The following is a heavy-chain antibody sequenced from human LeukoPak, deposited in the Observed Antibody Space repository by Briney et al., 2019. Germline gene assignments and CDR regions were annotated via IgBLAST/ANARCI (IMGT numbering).Heavy chain of an antibody. V-gene: IGHV3-33*01. J-gene: IGHJ4*02. CDR3: ARGNYHNSGTLDY. CDR1: GFTFSTYG. CDR2: IWYDGSNR. D-gene: IGHD3-10*01. Sequence: PGRSLRLSCAASGFTFSTYGMHWVRQAPGKGPEWVAVIWYDGSNRYYADSVKGRFTISRDNSKNTLYLQINSLRAEDTAVYYCARGNYHNSGTLDYWGQGTLVTVSS.